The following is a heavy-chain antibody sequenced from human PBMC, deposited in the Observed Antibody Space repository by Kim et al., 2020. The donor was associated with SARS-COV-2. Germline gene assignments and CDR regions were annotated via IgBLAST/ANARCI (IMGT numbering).Heavy chain of an antibody. Sequence: ASVKVSCKASGYTFTSYYMHWVRQAPGQGLEWMGIINPSGGSTSYAQKFQGRVTMTRDTSTSTVYMELSSLRSEDTAVYYCAREIITTVRGVNNYYGMDVWGQGTTVTVSS. V-gene: IGHV1-46*01. D-gene: IGHD3-10*01. CDR3: AREIITTVRGVNNYYGMDV. CDR2: INPSGGST. CDR1: GYTFTSYY. J-gene: IGHJ6*02.